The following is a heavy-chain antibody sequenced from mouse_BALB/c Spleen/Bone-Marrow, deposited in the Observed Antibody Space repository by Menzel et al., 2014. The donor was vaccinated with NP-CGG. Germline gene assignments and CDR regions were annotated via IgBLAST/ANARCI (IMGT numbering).Heavy chain of an antibody. V-gene: IGHV4-1*02. J-gene: IGHJ2*01. D-gene: IGHD1-2*01. Sequence: EVMLVESGGGLVKPGGSLKLSCAASGFDFSRYWMSWVRQAPGKGLEWIGEINPDSSTINYTPSLKDKFIISRDNATNTPYLQMGKVRSEDTALYYCARQGYYGDTDYWGQGTTLTVSS. CDR3: ARQGYYGDTDY. CDR2: INPDSSTI. CDR1: GFDFSRYW.